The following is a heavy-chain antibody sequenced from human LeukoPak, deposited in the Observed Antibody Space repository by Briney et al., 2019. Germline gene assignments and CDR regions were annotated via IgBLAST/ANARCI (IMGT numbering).Heavy chain of an antibody. CDR1: GFTFSSYA. D-gene: IGHD6-19*01. CDR2: ISGSGGST. J-gene: IGHJ5*02. Sequence: GGSLRLSCAASGFTFSSYAMSWVRQAPGKGLEWVSAISGSGGSTYYADSVKGQFTISRDNSMNTLNLQMSSLRPEDTAVYYCARSVAGITWFDPWGQGTLVTVSS. V-gene: IGHV3-23*01. CDR3: ARSVAGITWFDP.